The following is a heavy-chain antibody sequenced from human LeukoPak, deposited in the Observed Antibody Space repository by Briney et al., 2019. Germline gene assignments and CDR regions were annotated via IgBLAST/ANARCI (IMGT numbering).Heavy chain of an antibody. D-gene: IGHD3-16*01. CDR2: IYYSGST. CDR3: ARELEYYDYIWGINWFDP. J-gene: IGHJ5*02. CDR1: GGSISSGGYY. V-gene: IGHV4-31*03. Sequence: SQTLSLTCTVSGGSISSGGYYWSWIRQHPGKGLEWIGYIYYSGSTYYNPSLKSRVTISVDTSKNQFSLELSSVTAADTAVYYCARELEYYDYIWGINWFDPWGQGTLVTVSS.